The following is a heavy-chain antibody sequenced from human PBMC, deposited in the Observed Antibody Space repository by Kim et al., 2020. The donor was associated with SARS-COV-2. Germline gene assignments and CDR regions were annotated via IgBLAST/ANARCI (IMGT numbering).Heavy chain of an antibody. D-gene: IGHD2-2*02. Sequence: SETLSLTCTVSGGSISSSSYYWGWIRQPPGKGLEWIGTIHSSGITYYKPSLKSRVTISVDTSKNQFSLKVTSVTAADTAVYYCASRDYNYYYFMDVWGRGTTVTVSS. J-gene: IGHJ6*03. CDR3: ASRDYNYYYFMDV. CDR1: GGSISSSSYY. V-gene: IGHV4-39*01. CDR2: IHSSGIT.